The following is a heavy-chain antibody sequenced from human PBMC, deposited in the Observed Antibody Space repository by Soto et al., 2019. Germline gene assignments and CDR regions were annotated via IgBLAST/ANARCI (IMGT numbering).Heavy chain of an antibody. Sequence: PGGSLRLSCTASGFTFSSYGITWVRQAPGKGLEWVAIIWSDGNLAYNVNSVQGRFTISRDNSKNTLYLQMNSLRAEDSAVYYCARDSITGPTDFDYWGQGTLVTVSS. J-gene: IGHJ4*02. CDR2: IWSDGNLA. V-gene: IGHV3-33*01. CDR3: ARDSITGPTDFDY. CDR1: GFTFSSYG. D-gene: IGHD1-20*01.